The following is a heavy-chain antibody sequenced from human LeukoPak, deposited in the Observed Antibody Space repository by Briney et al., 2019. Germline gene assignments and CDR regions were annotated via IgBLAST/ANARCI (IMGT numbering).Heavy chain of an antibody. CDR1: GFTFSSYG. Sequence: GSLRLSCAASGFTFSSYGMHWVRQAPGKGLEWVAVIWYDGSNKYYADSVKGRFTISRDNSKNTLYLQMNSLRAEDTAVYYCAKEGYSYGSFDYWGQGTLVTVSS. V-gene: IGHV3-33*06. J-gene: IGHJ4*02. CDR2: IWYDGSNK. D-gene: IGHD5-18*01. CDR3: AKEGYSYGSFDY.